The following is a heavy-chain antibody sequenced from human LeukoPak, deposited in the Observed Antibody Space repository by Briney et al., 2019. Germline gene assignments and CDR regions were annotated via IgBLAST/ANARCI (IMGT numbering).Heavy chain of an antibody. J-gene: IGHJ4*02. D-gene: IGHD6-25*01. Sequence: GASVKVSCKASGYTFTSYGISWVRQAPGQGLEWMGWINAYNGNTNYAQKLQGRVTMTTDTSTSTAYMELRSLRSDDTAVYYCARDRSMAAATGGGYWGQGTLVTVSS. CDR3: ARDRSMAAATGGGY. V-gene: IGHV1-18*01. CDR2: INAYNGNT. CDR1: GYTFTSYG.